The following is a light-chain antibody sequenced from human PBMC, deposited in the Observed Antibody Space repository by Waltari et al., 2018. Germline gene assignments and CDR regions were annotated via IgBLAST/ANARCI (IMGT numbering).Light chain of an antibody. V-gene: IGLV2-14*01. CDR2: DVS. Sequence: QSALTQPASVSGSPGQSIAISCTGTSSDVGAYDYVSWYQQPAGKGPRLMIYDVSKLPSGVSYRFPGAKSGNTASLTSSGLQAEDEAHYYCLSHTRSGSWVFGGGTKVTVL. J-gene: IGLJ3*02. CDR1: SSDVGAYDY. CDR3: LSHTRSGSWV.